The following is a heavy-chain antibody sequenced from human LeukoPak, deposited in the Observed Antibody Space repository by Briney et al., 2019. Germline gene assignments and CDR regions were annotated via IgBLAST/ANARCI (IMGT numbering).Heavy chain of an antibody. CDR2: IIPIFGTA. V-gene: IGHV1-69*05. CDR1: GGTFSSYA. CDR3: ARIVYSSGWYVWFDP. J-gene: IGHJ5*02. Sequence: GASVKVSCKASGGTFSSYAISWVRQAPGQGLEWTGGIIPIFGTANYAQKFQGRVTITTDESTSTAYMELSSLRSEDTAVYYCARIVYSSGWYVWFDPWGQGTLVTVSS. D-gene: IGHD6-19*01.